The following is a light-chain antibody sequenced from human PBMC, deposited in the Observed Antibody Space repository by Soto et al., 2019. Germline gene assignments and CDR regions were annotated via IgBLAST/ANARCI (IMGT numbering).Light chain of an antibody. CDR3: SSYAGSIYV. CDR2: EVT. CDR1: SSDVGGYNF. J-gene: IGLJ1*01. V-gene: IGLV2-8*01. Sequence: QSALTQPPSASGSPGQSITISCTGTSSDVGGYNFVSWYQHHPGKAPTLIIYEVTKRPSGVPDRFSGSRSGNTASLTVSGLQNEDEADYYCSSYAGSIYVFGTGTKLTVL.